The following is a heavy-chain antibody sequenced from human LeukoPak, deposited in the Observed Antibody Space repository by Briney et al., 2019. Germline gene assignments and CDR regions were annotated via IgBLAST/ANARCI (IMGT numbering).Heavy chain of an antibody. CDR3: ARLEAPYCSSTSCYTRIFYYYYYYMDV. CDR2: ISSSSSTI. Sequence: LSGGSLRLSCAASGFTFSSYSMNWVRQAPGKGREWVSYISSSSSTIYYADSVKGRFTISRDNAKNSLYLQMNSLRDEDTAVYYCARLEAPYCSSTSCYTRIFYYYYYYMDVWGKGTTVTVSS. J-gene: IGHJ6*03. D-gene: IGHD2-2*02. CDR1: GFTFSSYS. V-gene: IGHV3-48*02.